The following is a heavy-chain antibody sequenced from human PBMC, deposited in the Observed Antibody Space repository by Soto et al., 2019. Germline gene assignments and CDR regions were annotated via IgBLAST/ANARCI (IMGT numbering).Heavy chain of an antibody. J-gene: IGHJ6*02. Sequence: QVQLVQSGADVKKPGSSVRVSCKASGGPFNSYTISWVRQAPGQGLEWMGGIIPMSGTANYAQAFQGRLTITADESTNTAYMELTSLRSEDTAVYYCAIGTTVVAVYYYYAMDVWGQGTTVTVSS. V-gene: IGHV1-69*01. CDR2: IIPMSGTA. CDR3: AIGTTVVAVYYYYAMDV. CDR1: GGPFNSYT. D-gene: IGHD4-4*01.